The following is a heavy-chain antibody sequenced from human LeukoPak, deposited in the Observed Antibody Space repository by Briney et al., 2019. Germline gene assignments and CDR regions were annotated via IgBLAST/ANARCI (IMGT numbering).Heavy chain of an antibody. D-gene: IGHD1-26*01. V-gene: IGHV4-34*01. CDR2: INHSGST. CDR1: GGSISSYY. J-gene: IGHJ4*02. CDR3: ARGVPYSGSPYYFDY. Sequence: SETLSLTCTVSGGSISSYYWSWIRQPPGKGLEWIGEINHSGSTNYNPSLKSRVTISVDTSKNQFSLKLSSVTAADTAVYYCARGVPYSGSPYYFDYWGQGTLVTVSS.